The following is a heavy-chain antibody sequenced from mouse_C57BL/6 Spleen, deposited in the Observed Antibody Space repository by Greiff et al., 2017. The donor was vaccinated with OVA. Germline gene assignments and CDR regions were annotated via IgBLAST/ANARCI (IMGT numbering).Heavy chain of an antibody. J-gene: IGHJ2*01. CDR2: INPYNGGT. CDR3: ARDYYGNYYFDY. V-gene: IGHV1-19*01. CDR1: GYTFTDYY. D-gene: IGHD2-1*01. Sequence: EVKLMESGPVLVKPGASVKMSCKASGYTFTDYYMNWVKQSHGKSLEWIGVINPYNGGTSYNQKFKGKATLTVDKSSSTAYMELNSLTSEDSAVYYCARDYYGNYYFDYWGQGTTLTVSS.